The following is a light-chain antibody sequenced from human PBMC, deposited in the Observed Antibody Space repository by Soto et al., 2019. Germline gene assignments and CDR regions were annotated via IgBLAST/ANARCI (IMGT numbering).Light chain of an antibody. CDR1: SSDIGSYNL. CDR2: EGN. CDR3: CSYAGSMAWV. Sequence: QSALTQPASVSGSPGQSITISCTGTSSDIGSYNLVSWYQQHPGKAPKVIIYEGNERPSGVSNRFSGSKSGNTASLTISGLQAEDEADYCCCSYAGSMAWVFGGGTKLTVL. J-gene: IGLJ3*02. V-gene: IGLV2-23*01.